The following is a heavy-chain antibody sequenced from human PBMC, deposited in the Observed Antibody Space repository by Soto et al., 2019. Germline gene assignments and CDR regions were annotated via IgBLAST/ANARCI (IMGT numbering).Heavy chain of an antibody. CDR3: ARHLVGSTRGNFDY. D-gene: IGHD2-2*01. J-gene: IGHJ4*01. V-gene: IGHV5-10-1*01. CDR1: GYGFTTYW. Sequence: GESLKISCKASGYGFTTYWISWVRQMPGKGLEWMGRIDPSGSYTNYSPSFQGHVSMSVDKSISTAYLQWSSLRASDTAMYFCARHLVGSTRGNFDYWGQGTLVTVSS. CDR2: IDPSGSYT.